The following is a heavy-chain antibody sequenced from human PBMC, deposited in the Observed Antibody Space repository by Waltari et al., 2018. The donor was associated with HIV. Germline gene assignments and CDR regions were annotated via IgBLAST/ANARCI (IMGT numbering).Heavy chain of an antibody. V-gene: IGHV7-4-1*02. D-gene: IGHD3-10*01. CDR3: ARDGGRSRAFDC. J-gene: IGHJ4*02. CDR1: GYSFSSNS. Sequence: QVQLVQSGSELKKPGASVKVSCKASGYSFSSNSINWVRQAPGQGLEWMGWINTNTGIPTYAQGFTGRFVFSLDTSVSTAYLQISSLQTEDSAVYYCARDGGRSRAFDCWGQGTLVTVSS. CDR2: INTNTGIP.